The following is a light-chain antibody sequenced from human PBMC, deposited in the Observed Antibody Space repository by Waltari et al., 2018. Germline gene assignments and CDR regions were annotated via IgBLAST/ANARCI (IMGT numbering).Light chain of an antibody. CDR3: SSYTAISNI. J-gene: IGLJ1*01. CDR1: NSYIIRTKS. Sequence: QSALTQPASVSGSPGQSIIISCTGTNSYIIRTKSVSWYQHYPGKAPKVIIYEVSNRPSGVSDRFSGSKSGNTATLSISGLQTDDEGDYYCSSYTAISNIFGGGTTVTV. CDR2: EVS. V-gene: IGLV2-14*01.